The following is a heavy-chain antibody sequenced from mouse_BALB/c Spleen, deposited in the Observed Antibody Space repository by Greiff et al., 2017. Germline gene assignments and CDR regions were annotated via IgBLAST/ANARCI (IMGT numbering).Heavy chain of an antibody. CDR3: ARGSEPFAY. V-gene: IGHV2-2*02. CDR1: GFSLTSYG. Sequence: VKLVESGPGLVQPSQSLSITCTVSGFSLTSYGVHWVRQSPGKGLEWLGVIWSGGSTDYNAAFISRLSISKDNSKSQVFFKMNSLQANDTAIYYCARGSEPFAYWGQGTLVTVSA. J-gene: IGHJ3*01. CDR2: IWSGGST.